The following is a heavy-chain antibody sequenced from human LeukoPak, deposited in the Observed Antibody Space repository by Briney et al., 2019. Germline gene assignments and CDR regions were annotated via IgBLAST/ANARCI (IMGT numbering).Heavy chain of an antibody. CDR1: GFTFSSYA. D-gene: IGHD3-16*02. J-gene: IGHJ4*02. CDR3: ARDQGITFGGVIVPDY. V-gene: IGHV3-30*04. CDR2: ISYDGSNK. Sequence: GGSLRLSCAASGFTFSSYAMHWVRQAPGKGLEWVAVISYDGSNKYYADSVKGRFTISRDNSKNTLYLQMNSLRAEDTAVYYGARDQGITFGGVIVPDYWGQGTLVTVSS.